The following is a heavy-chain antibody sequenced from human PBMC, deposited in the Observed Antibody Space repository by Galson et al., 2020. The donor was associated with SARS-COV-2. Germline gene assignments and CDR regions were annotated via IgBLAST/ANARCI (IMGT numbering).Heavy chain of an antibody. J-gene: IGHJ4*02. CDR2: IQRRGGDT. CDR1: GFTFNNYA. D-gene: IGHD1-26*01. CDR3: VLLGTRFLGESHLDS. V-gene: IGHV3-64D*06. Sequence: GESLKISCLASGFTFNNYAMFWVRQAPGKGLEYVSVIQRRGGDTYYADPVKGRFVISRDNPRDTLFLQMNTLGAEDTAVYYCVLLGTRFLGESHLDSWGQGTRVTVAS.